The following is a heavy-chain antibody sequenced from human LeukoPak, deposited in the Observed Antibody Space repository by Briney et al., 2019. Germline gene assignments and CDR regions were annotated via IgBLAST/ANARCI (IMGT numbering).Heavy chain of an antibody. Sequence: GASVKVSCKASGGTFSSYAISWVRQAPGQGLEWMGGIIPIFGTANYAQKFQGRVTITADESTSTAYMELSSLRSEDTAVYYCARSAAIGRWFDPWGQGTLVTVSP. J-gene: IGHJ5*02. CDR3: ARSAAIGRWFDP. CDR1: GGTFSSYA. CDR2: IIPIFGTA. V-gene: IGHV1-69*13. D-gene: IGHD2-2*02.